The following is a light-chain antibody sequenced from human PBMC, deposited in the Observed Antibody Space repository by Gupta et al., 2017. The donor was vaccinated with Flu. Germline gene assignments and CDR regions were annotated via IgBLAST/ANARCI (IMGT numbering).Light chain of an antibody. CDR3: SHYMSSGKWV. J-gene: IGLJ3*02. Sequence: QTVVTREPSFSVSPGGTVTLTCGLNSGSVSTSYYPSCYQQTPRQALRMLFYNTNRRSAVLPGRFSASFAGNTAALTITVAEGDEESDYYYSHYMSSGKWVFGGGTKLTVL. V-gene: IGLV8-61*01. CDR2: NTN. CDR1: SGSVSTSYY.